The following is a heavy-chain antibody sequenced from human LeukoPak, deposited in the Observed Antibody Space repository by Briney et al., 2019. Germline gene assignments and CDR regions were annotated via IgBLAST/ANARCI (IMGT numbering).Heavy chain of an antibody. CDR2: MNPNSGNT. CDR3: ARGSRSVLRFLEWLFDY. D-gene: IGHD3-3*01. CDR1: GYTFTSYD. J-gene: IGHJ4*02. V-gene: IGHV1-8*03. Sequence: ASVKVSCKASGYTFTSYDINWVRQATGQGLEWMGWMNPNSGNTGYAQKFQGRVTITRNTSISTAFMELSSLRSEDTAVYYCARGSRSVLRFLEWLFDYWGQGTLVTVSS.